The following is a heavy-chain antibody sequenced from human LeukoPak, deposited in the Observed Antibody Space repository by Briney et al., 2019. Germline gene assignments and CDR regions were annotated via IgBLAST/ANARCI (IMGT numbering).Heavy chain of an antibody. Sequence: GASVRVSCKASGYTFTGYYMHWVRQAPGQGLEWLGWISTYNGNTHYAQKLQGRVTMTTDTSTTTAYMELRSLRSDDTAVYYCARGPGGRSGYYPLEDYYYYYYMDVWGKGTTVTVSS. CDR3: ARGPGGRSGYYPLEDYYYYYYMDV. V-gene: IGHV1-18*04. CDR1: GYTFTGYY. D-gene: IGHD3-22*01. J-gene: IGHJ6*03. CDR2: ISTYNGNT.